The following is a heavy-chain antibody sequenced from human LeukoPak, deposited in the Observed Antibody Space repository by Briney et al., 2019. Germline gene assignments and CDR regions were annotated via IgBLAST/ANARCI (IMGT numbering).Heavy chain of an antibody. CDR3: ARSSGSGGYCFDY. Sequence: SQTLSLTCTVSGGSISSGTYYWSWIRQHLGKGLECIGYIYYSGSTYYTPSLRSRVTISVDTSKNQFSLKLSSVTAADTAIYYCARSSGSGGYCFDYWGQGTLVTVSS. J-gene: IGHJ4*02. CDR1: GGSISSGTYY. D-gene: IGHD3-22*01. CDR2: IYYSGST. V-gene: IGHV4-31*03.